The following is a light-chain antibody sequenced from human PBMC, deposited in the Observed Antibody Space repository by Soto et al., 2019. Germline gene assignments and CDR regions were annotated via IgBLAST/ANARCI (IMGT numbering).Light chain of an antibody. CDR3: QSYDSSLSGVI. J-gene: IGLJ2*01. CDR1: SSNIGSGYD. CDR2: GDS. Sequence: HSVLTQPPSVSGAPGQRVTISCIGSSSNIGSGYDVHWYQQFPRTAPKLLISGDSNRPSGVPDRFSGSKSGTSASLAITGLQTEDEADYYCQSYDSSLSGVIFGGGTKLTVL. V-gene: IGLV1-40*01.